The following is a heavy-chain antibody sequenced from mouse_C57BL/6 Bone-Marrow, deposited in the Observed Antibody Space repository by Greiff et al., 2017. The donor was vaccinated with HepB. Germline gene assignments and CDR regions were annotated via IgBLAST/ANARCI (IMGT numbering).Heavy chain of an antibody. CDR1: GYTFTSYW. V-gene: IGHV1-55*01. J-gene: IGHJ1*03. Sequence: QVQLQQPGAELVKPGASVKMSCKASGYTFTSYWITWVKQRPGQGLEWIGDIYPGSGSTNYNEKFKSKATLTVDTSSSTAYMQLSSLTSEDSAVYYCARNYDYYWYFDVWGTGTTVTVSS. CDR2: IYPGSGST. CDR3: ARNYDYYWYFDV. D-gene: IGHD2-4*01.